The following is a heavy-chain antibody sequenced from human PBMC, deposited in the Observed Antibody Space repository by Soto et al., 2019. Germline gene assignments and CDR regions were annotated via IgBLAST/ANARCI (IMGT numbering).Heavy chain of an antibody. D-gene: IGHD6-19*01. CDR1: GGSISSSNW. Sequence: NPSETLSLTCAVSGGSISSSNWWSWVRQRPGKGLEWIGEIYHSGSTNYNPSLKSRVTISVDKSKNQFSLKLSSVTASDTAMYYCARPGGGLRSGWPHGMDVWGQGTTVTVSS. J-gene: IGHJ6*02. CDR3: ARPGGGLRSGWPHGMDV. CDR2: IYHSGST. V-gene: IGHV4-4*02.